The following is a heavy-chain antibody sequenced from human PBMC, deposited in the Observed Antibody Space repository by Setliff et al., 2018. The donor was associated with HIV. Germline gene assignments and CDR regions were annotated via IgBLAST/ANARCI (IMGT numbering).Heavy chain of an antibody. CDR3: ARAGYYGSTSYWEYFQH. CDR1: SGYMSGHF. CDR2: IYLGETT. Sequence: SETLSLTCTVSSGYMSGHFWTWIRQTPGEGLEWIGNIYLGETTNYNPSLKSRATISLDTSKRQFSLHLTSVTAADTAIYYCARAGYYGSTSYWEYFQHWGQGTLVTVSS. D-gene: IGHD3-22*01. V-gene: IGHV4-59*11. J-gene: IGHJ1*01.